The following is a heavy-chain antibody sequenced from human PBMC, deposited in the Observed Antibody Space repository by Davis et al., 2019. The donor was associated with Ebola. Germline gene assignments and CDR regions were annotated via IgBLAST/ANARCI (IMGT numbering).Heavy chain of an antibody. D-gene: IGHD3-16*02. J-gene: IGHJ6*02. Sequence: SVKVSCKVSGGTFRTFAISWVRQAVGQGLEWMGGIIPMFGPPDYAKKFHGRVTITAEEFTDTVYMELSGLSSEDTAVYYCETTLEFTSGELYRRYGMYVWGQGTTVSVSS. CDR3: ETTLEFTSGELYRRYGMYV. CDR2: IIPMFGPP. CDR1: GGTFRTFA. V-gene: IGHV1-69*13.